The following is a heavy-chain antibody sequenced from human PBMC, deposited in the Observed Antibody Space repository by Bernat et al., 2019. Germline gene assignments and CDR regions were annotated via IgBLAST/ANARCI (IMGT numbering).Heavy chain of an antibody. CDR2: ITSDGSTT. CDR3: ARDRDGDHFYVDV. D-gene: IGHD4-17*01. V-gene: IGHV3-74*01. Sequence: EVQLVESGGALVQPGGSLRLSCAASGFTFSTYWMHWVRQAPGKGLVWVARITSDGSTTSHADSVRGRFTISRDNAKNMLYLQMNSLRDDDTAVYYCARDRDGDHFYVDVWGKATTVTVSS. J-gene: IGHJ6*03. CDR1: GFTFSTYW.